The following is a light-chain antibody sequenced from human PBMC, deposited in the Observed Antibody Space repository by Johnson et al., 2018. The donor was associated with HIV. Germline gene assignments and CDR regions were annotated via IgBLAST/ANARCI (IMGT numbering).Light chain of an antibody. V-gene: IGLV1-51*01. CDR1: SSNIGNNY. CDR3: GTWDSSLSAYV. Sequence: QSILTQPPSVSAAPGQNVNISCSLGSSNIGNNYVSWYQQFPGTAPKLLISNNDKRPSGIPDRFSGSRSGTSATLGITGLQTGDEADYYCGTWDSSLSAYVFGTGTKVTV. CDR2: NND. J-gene: IGLJ1*01.